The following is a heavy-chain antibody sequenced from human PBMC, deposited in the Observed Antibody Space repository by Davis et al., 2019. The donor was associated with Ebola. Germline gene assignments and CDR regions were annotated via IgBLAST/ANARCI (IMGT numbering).Heavy chain of an antibody. J-gene: IGHJ6*02. V-gene: IGHV3-11*01. CDR3: ARALVWWTSYYYGMDV. CDR2: ISSSGSTI. Sequence: PGGSLRLSCAASGFTFSAYYMSWIRQAPGKGLEWVSYISSSGSTIYYADSVKGRFTISRDNAKNSLYLQMNSLRAEDTAVYYCARALVWWTSYYYGMDVWGQGTTVTVSS. D-gene: IGHD2-21*01. CDR1: GFTFSAYY.